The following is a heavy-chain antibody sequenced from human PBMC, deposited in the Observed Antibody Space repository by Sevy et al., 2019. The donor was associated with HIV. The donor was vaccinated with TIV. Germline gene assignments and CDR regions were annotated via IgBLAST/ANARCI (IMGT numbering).Heavy chain of an antibody. J-gene: IGHJ4*02. CDR3: ARDAGGCNSFDY. CDR2: TSCDGSSK. Sequence: GGSLRLSCAASGFTFGTYAMFWVRQAPGKGLEWVTLTSCDGSSKYYADSVKGRFTISRDNSKKTLYLQMNSPRAEDTAVYYCARDAGGCNSFDYWGQGTLVTVSS. V-gene: IGHV3-30-3*01. D-gene: IGHD2-2*01. CDR1: GFTFGTYA.